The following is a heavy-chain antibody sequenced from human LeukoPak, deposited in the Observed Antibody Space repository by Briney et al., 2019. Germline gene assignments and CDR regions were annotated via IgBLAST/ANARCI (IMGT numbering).Heavy chain of an antibody. CDR2: ISYDGSNK. CDR1: GFIFSSYA. CDR3: AREEPSNWNFDDAFDI. J-gene: IGHJ3*02. D-gene: IGHD1-7*01. Sequence: AGGSLRLSCAASGFIFSSYAMSWVRQAPGKGLEWVAVISYDGSNKYYADSVKGRFTISRDNSKNTLYLQMNSLRAEDTAVYYCAREEPSNWNFDDAFDIWGQGTMVTVSS. V-gene: IGHV3-30-3*01.